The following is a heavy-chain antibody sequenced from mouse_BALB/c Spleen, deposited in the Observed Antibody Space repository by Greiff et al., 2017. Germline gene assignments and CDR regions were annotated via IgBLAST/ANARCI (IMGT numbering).Heavy chain of an antibody. Sequence: QVQLQQSGAELVRPGVSVKISCKGSGYTFTDYAMHWVKQSHAKSLEWIGVISTYYGDASYNQKFKGKATMTVDKSSSTAYMELARLTSEDSAVYYCARREIYYDYDVWFAYWGQGTLVTVSA. D-gene: IGHD2-4*01. V-gene: IGHV1S137*01. J-gene: IGHJ3*01. CDR2: ISTYYGDA. CDR3: ARREIYYDYDVWFAY. CDR1: GYTFTDYA.